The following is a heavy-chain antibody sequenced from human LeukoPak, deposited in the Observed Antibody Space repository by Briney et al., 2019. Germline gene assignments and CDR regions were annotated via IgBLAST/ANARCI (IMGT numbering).Heavy chain of an antibody. V-gene: IGHV1-2*02. CDR1: GYTFTGYY. J-gene: IGHJ4*02. CDR2: INPNSGGT. D-gene: IGHD1-26*01. Sequence: ASVKVSCKASGYTFTGYYMHWVRQAPGQGLEWMGWINPNSGGTNYAQKFQGRVTMTRDTSISTAYMELSRLRSDDTAVYYCARGCIVGAYYFDYWGQGTLVTVSS. CDR3: ARGCIVGAYYFDY.